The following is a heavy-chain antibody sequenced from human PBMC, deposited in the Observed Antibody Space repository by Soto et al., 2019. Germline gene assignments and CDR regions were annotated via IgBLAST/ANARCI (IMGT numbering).Heavy chain of an antibody. D-gene: IGHD2-8*01. CDR2: ISAYNGNT. V-gene: IGHV1-18*01. CDR1: GYTFTSYG. Sequence: GASVKVSCKASGYTFTSYGIIWVRQAPGQGLEWMGWISAYNGNTSYAQKLQGRVTMTTDTSTSTAYMELRSLRSDDTAVYYCARGELVLMVYAPAAEYFQHWGQGTLVTVSS. J-gene: IGHJ1*01. CDR3: ARGELVLMVYAPAAEYFQH.